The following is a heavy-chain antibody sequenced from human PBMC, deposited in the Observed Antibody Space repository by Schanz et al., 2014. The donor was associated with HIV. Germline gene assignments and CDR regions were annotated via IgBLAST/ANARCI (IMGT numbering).Heavy chain of an antibody. CDR3: ASESYDSSGYYHY. J-gene: IGHJ4*02. CDR1: GFTFSSYG. V-gene: IGHV3-30*03. D-gene: IGHD3-22*01. CDR2: ISYDGSNK. Sequence: QVQLVESGGGVVQPGRSLRLSCAASGFTFSSYGMHWVRQAPGKGLEWVAVISYDGSNKYYADSVKGRFTISRDNSKKKLYLQMNSLRIEDTAVYYCASESYDSSGYYHYWGQGILVTVSS.